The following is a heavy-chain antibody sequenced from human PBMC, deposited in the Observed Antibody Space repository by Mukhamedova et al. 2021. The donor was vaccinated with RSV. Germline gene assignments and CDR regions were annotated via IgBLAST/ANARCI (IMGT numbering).Heavy chain of an antibody. Sequence: KGRFTISRDNAKSTLYLQMNSLRAEDTAVYYCARDYDFWSGYYYYYYGMDVWGQGTTVTVSS. V-gene: IGHV3-74*01. CDR3: ARDYDFWSGYYYYYYGMDV. J-gene: IGHJ6*02. D-gene: IGHD3-3*01.